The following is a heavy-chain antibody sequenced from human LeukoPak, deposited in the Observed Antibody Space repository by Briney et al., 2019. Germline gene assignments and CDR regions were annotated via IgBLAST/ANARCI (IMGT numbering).Heavy chain of an antibody. CDR3: ASPFPFEYSSSSVVRGFDP. CDR1: GGSISSYY. D-gene: IGHD6-6*01. Sequence: SETLSLTCTVSGGSISSYYWSWIRQPPGKGLEWIGYIYYSGSTYYNPSLKSRVTISVDTSKNQFSLKLSSVTAADTAVYYCASPFPFEYSSSSVVRGFDPWGQGTLVTVSS. V-gene: IGHV4-59*08. J-gene: IGHJ5*02. CDR2: IYYSGST.